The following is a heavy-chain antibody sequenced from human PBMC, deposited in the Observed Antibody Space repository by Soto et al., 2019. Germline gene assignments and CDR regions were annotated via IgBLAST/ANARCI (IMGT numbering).Heavy chain of an antibody. J-gene: IGHJ4*02. CDR2: IHYSGST. CDR3: ARARYSTGQFDF. CDR1: GGSVSSYY. V-gene: IGHV4-59*02. D-gene: IGHD6-19*01. Sequence: SETLSLTCTVSGGSVSSYYCIWSRHPPLKGLEWIGYIHYSGSTRGSTNYNPSLKSRVTISVDTSKNQFSLTLRSVTAADTAVYYCARARYSTGQFDFWGQGTLVTVSS.